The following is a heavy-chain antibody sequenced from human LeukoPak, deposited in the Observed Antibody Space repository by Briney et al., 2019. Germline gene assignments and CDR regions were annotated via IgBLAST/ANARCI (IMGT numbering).Heavy chain of an antibody. V-gene: IGHV3-66*01. CDR1: EFSVGSNY. J-gene: IGHJ4*02. Sequence: SVTHSCSASEFSVGSNYMTWLRQAPGKGLEWVSLIYNGGSTYYADSVKGRFTISRHNSKNTLYVQMNSESAEHTPVYHCGRVASGYHNIGGEGTLFTVSS. CDR3: GRVASGYHNI. CDR2: IYNGGST. D-gene: IGHD5-12*01.